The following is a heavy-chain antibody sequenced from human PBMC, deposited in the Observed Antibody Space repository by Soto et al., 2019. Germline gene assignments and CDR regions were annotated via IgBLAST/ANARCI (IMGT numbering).Heavy chain of an antibody. CDR1: GGFIGNGHSF. Sequence: SETLSLTCDVSGGFIGNGHSFWGWVGLAPGKGLEFIGSVYCFGGAYYNPSLKSRVTVYADTSKHHLSLRVNSVTAADPAVYYCLRVVEAASPHTDFDSWGQGIPVTVSS. CDR2: VYCFGGA. D-gene: IGHD3-22*01. CDR3: LRVVEAASPHTDFDS. V-gene: IGHV4-39*02. J-gene: IGHJ4*02.